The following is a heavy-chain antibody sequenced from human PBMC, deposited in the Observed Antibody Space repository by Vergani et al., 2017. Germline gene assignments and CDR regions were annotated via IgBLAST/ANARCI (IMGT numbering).Heavy chain of an antibody. D-gene: IGHD2-21*02. Sequence: QVQLVQSGAEVKKPGSSVKVSCKASGGTFSSYAISWVRQAPGQGLEWMGGIIPIFGTANYAQKFQGRVTITADESTSTAYMELSSLRSEDTAVYYCARDQKDYGGDCYSDYYYGMDVWGQGTTVTVSS. V-gene: IGHV1-69*12. CDR1: GGTFSSYA. CDR2: IIPIFGTA. CDR3: ARDQKDYGGDCYSDYYYGMDV. J-gene: IGHJ6*02.